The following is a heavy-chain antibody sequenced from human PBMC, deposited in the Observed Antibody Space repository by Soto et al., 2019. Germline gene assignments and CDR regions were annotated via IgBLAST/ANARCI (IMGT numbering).Heavy chain of an antibody. J-gene: IGHJ6*02. V-gene: IGHV3-23*01. CDR3: TKNLLDTPIYYSYGMDA. D-gene: IGHD5-18*01. CDR1: GFTFSSCA. Sequence: GGSLRLSCAASGFTFSSCAMGWVRQAPGKGLEWVSDIIDSGGTTDYAAPVKGRFTISRDDSKNTLYLQMNSLKTEDTAVYYCTKNLLDTPIYYSYGMDAWGQGPTVTVSS. CDR2: IIDSGGTT.